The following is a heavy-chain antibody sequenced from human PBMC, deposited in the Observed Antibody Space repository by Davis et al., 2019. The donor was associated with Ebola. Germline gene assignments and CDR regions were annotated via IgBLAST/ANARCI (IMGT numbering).Heavy chain of an antibody. D-gene: IGHD4-17*01. V-gene: IGHV4-59*01. CDR2: IDYSGST. Sequence: MPSETLSLTCTVSGGSISSYYWSWIRQPPGKGLEWIGYIDYSGSTSYNPSLKSRVTISIDTSKNQFSLKLSSVTLSSVTTADTAVYYCARGHDYGAQIYFDYWGQGTPVTVSS. CDR3: ARGHDYGAQIYFDY. J-gene: IGHJ4*02. CDR1: GGSISSYY.